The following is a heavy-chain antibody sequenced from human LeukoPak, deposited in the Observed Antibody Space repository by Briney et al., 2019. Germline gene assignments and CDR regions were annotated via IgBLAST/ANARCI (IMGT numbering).Heavy chain of an antibody. Sequence: GGSLRLSCAASGFTFSSYGMHWVRQAPGKGLEWVAVIWYDGSNKCYADSVKGRFTISRDNSKNTLYLQMNSLRAEDTAVYYCSVKAAAGDWGQGTLVTVSS. CDR2: IWYDGSNK. J-gene: IGHJ4*02. CDR1: GFTFSSYG. D-gene: IGHD6-13*01. CDR3: SVKAAAGD. V-gene: IGHV3-33*01.